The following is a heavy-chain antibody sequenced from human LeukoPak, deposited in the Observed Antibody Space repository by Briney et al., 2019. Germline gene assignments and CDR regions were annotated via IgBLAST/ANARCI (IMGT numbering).Heavy chain of an antibody. D-gene: IGHD6-13*01. J-gene: IGHJ6*02. CDR1: GGPFSGYY. Sequence: SETLSLTCAVYGGPFSGYYWSWIRQPPGKGLEWIGYIYYSGSTNYNPSLKSRVTISVDTSKNQFSLKLSSVTAADTAVYYCARAGGYSSSWYYGMDVWGQGTTVTVSS. CDR3: ARAGGYSSSWYYGMDV. CDR2: IYYSGST. V-gene: IGHV4-59*01.